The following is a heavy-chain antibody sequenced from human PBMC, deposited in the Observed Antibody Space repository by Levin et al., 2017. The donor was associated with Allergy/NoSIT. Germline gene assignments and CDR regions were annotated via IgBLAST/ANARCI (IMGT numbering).Heavy chain of an antibody. D-gene: IGHD3-16*01. V-gene: IGHV3-23*01. J-gene: IGHJ4*02. CDR1: GFTFSRYA. CDR2: ISGNGLIK. CDR3: AKTEGDFVEVQVAVRPPIPRFDD. Sequence: GESLKISCAASGFTFSRYAMTWVRQAPGKGLEWVSGISGNGLIKYYADSVRGRFTITRDKSKNTLSLQMNSLRGEDTAIYYCAKTEGDFVEVQVAVRPPIPRFDDWGQGTRVTVSS.